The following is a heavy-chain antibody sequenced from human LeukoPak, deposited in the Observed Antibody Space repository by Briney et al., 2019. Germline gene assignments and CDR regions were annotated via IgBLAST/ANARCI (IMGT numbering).Heavy chain of an antibody. J-gene: IGHJ6*02. Sequence: PGGSLRLSCAASGITFSSYGMHWVRQAPGKGLERVAVISNDGSNKYYADSVKGRFTISRDNSKNTLYLQMNSLRAEDTAVYYCAKNQALWFGELEGMDVWGQGTTVTVSS. CDR2: ISNDGSNK. CDR1: GITFSSYG. D-gene: IGHD3-10*01. CDR3: AKNQALWFGELEGMDV. V-gene: IGHV3-30*18.